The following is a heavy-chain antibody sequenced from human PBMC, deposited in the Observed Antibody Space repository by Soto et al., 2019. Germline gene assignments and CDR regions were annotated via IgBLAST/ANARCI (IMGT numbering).Heavy chain of an antibody. J-gene: IGHJ6*03. V-gene: IGHV6-1*01. D-gene: IGHD6-13*01. CDR2: TYYRSKWYN. Sequence: SQTLSLTCAISGDSISSNIAAWNWVRQSPSRGLEWLGRTYYRSKWYNDYAVSVRGRITINPDTSKNQYSLKLSSVTAAYTAVYYCARGRIAAAATSSRDYYYYMDVWGKGTTVTVSS. CDR1: GDSISSNIAA. CDR3: ARGRIAAAATSSRDYYYYMDV.